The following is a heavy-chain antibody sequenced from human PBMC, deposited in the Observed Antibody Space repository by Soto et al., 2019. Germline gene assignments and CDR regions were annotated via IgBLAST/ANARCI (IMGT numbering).Heavy chain of an antibody. V-gene: IGHV3-7*05. CDR2: IKQDGSEK. CDR1: GFTFSSYW. J-gene: IGHJ5*02. D-gene: IGHD6-19*01. CDR3: AREYSSGWSAVWFDP. Sequence: PGGSLRLSCAASGFTFSSYWMSWVRQAPGKGLEWVANIKQDGSEKYYVESVKGRFTISRDNAKNSLYLQMNSLRAEDTAVYYCAREYSSGWSAVWFDPWGQGTLVTVSS.